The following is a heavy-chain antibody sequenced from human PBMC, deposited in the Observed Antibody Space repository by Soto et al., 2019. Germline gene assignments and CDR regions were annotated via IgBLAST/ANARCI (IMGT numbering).Heavy chain of an antibody. CDR1: GGSISSSSYY. CDR3: ARRRQSFWESRPIYYGMDV. CDR2: IYYSGST. D-gene: IGHD3-10*01. V-gene: IGHV4-39*01. J-gene: IGHJ6*02. Sequence: SETLSLTCTVSGGSISSSSYYWGWIRQPPGQGLEWIGSIYYSGSTYYNPSLKSRVTISVDTSKNQLSLKLSSVTAADTAVYYCARRRQSFWESRPIYYGMDVSGQGTKVTVSS.